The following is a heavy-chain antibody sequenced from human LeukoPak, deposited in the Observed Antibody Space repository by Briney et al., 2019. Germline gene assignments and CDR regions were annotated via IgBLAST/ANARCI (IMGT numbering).Heavy chain of an antibody. V-gene: IGHV4-34*01. J-gene: IGHJ2*01. CDR2: INHSGST. CDR1: GGSFSGYY. D-gene: IGHD7-27*01. Sequence: PSETLSLTCAVYGGSFSGYYWSWIRQPPGKGLEWIGEINHSGSTNYNPSLKSRVTISVDTSKNQFSLKLSSVTAADTAVYYCARGHLPTTYWGAWYFDLWGRGTLVTVSS. CDR3: ARGHLPTTYWGAWYFDL.